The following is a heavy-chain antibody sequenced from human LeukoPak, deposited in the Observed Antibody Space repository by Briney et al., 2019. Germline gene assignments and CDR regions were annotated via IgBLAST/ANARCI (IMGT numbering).Heavy chain of an antibody. CDR3: VKRYCSGGSCYQFDY. Sequence: PGGSLRLSCSASGFTLSNYAMHWVRQAPGKGLEYVSAISSNGANTYYADSVKGRVTISRDNSKNTLFLQLSSLRVEDTAVYYCVKRYCSGGSCYQFDYWGQGTLVIVSS. V-gene: IGHV3-64D*09. CDR1: GFTLSNYA. CDR2: ISSNGANT. J-gene: IGHJ4*02. D-gene: IGHD2-15*01.